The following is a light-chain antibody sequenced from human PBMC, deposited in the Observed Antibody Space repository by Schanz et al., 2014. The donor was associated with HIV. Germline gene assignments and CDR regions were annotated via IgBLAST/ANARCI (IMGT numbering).Light chain of an antibody. CDR2: GAS. J-gene: IGKJ1*01. V-gene: IGKV3-15*01. CDR1: QSISSN. CDR3: QQYNTWPRT. Sequence: EIVMTQSPATLSVSPGQRVTLSCRASQSISSNLAWYQQKSGQAPRLLIYGASTRASGIAARFSGSGSGTDFTLTISSLQSEDFAVYYCQQYNTWPRTFGQGTKVELK.